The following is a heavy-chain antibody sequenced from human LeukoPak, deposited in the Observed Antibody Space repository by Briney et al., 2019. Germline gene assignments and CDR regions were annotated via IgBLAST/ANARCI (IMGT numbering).Heavy chain of an antibody. D-gene: IGHD6-13*01. Sequence: SETLSLTCAVYGGSFSGYYWSWIRQPPGKGLEWIGEINHSGSTNYNPSLKSRVTISVDTSKNQLSLKLSSVTAADTGVYYCARGLAAAGKRRFDPWGQGTLVTVSS. V-gene: IGHV4-34*01. CDR2: INHSGST. CDR1: GGSFSGYY. J-gene: IGHJ5*02. CDR3: ARGLAAAGKRRFDP.